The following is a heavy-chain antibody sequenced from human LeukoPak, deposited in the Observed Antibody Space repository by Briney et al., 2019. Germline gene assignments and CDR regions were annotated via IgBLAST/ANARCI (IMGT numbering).Heavy chain of an antibody. J-gene: IGHJ6*03. CDR2: IYTSGST. D-gene: IGHD6-13*01. CDR3: ARDRRGIAAAGNHYYMDV. Sequence: SETLSLTCTVSGGSISSYYWSWIRQPAGKGLEWIGRIYTSGSTNYNPSLKSRVTMSVDTSKNQFCLKLSSVTAADTAVYYCARDRRGIAAAGNHYYMDVWGKGTTVTVSS. V-gene: IGHV4-4*07. CDR1: GGSISSYY.